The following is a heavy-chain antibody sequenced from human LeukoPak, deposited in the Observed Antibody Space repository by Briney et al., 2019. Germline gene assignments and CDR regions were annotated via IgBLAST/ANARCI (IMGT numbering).Heavy chain of an antibody. CDR1: GGSISSYY. CDR2: IYYSGST. CDR3: ARDAVGVTTDY. Sequence: SETLSLTCTVSGGSISSYYWSWIRQPPGKGLECIGYIYYSGSTNYNPSLKSRVTISVDTSKNQFSLKLNSVTAADTAVYYCARDAVGVTTDYWGQGTLVTVSS. D-gene: IGHD1-26*01. J-gene: IGHJ4*02. V-gene: IGHV4-59*01.